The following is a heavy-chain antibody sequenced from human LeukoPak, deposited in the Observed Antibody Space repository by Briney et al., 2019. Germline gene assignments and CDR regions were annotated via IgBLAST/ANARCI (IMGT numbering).Heavy chain of an antibody. V-gene: IGHV3-7*01. J-gene: IGHJ6*02. CDR2: IKQDGSEK. CDR3: ARDRDSSWLYYYYSGMDV. D-gene: IGHD6-13*01. CDR1: GFTFSSYW. Sequence: GGSLRLSCAASGFTFSSYWMSWVRQAPGKGLEWVANIKQDGSEKYYVDSVKGRFTISRDNAKNSLYLQMNSLRAEDTAVYYCARDRDSSWLYYYYSGMDVWAKGPRSPSP.